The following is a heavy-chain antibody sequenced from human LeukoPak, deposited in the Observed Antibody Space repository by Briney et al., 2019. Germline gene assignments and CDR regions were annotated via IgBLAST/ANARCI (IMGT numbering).Heavy chain of an antibody. Sequence: GGSLRLSCAASGFTFSSYSMNWVRQAPGKGLEWVSSISSSSSYIYYADSVKGRFTISRDNAKNSLYLQMNSLRAEDTAVYYCAREVKAARLYYYYGMDVWGQGTTVTVSS. V-gene: IGHV3-21*01. CDR2: ISSSSSYI. D-gene: IGHD6-6*01. J-gene: IGHJ6*02. CDR1: GFTFSSYS. CDR3: AREVKAARLYYYYGMDV.